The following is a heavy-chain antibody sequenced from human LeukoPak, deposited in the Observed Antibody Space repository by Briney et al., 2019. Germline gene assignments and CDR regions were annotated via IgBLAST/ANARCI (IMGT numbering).Heavy chain of an antibody. Sequence: SETLSLTCTVSGYSISSGYYWGWIRPPPGKGLEWIGSIYHSGSTYYNPSLKSRVTISVDTSKNQFSLKLSSVTAADTAVYYCARYHSGYDDYWGQGILVTVSS. D-gene: IGHD5-12*01. CDR2: IYHSGST. V-gene: IGHV4-38-2*02. CDR1: GYSISSGYY. J-gene: IGHJ4*02. CDR3: ARYHSGYDDY.